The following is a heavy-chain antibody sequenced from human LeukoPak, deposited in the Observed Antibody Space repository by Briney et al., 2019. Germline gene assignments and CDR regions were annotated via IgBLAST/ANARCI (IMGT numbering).Heavy chain of an antibody. CDR3: ARDSPNYGEPYYFDY. CDR2: IYHSGST. J-gene: IGHJ4*02. CDR1: GYSISSGYY. V-gene: IGHV4-38-2*02. Sequence: SETLSLTCTVSGYSISSGYYWGWIRQPPGKGLEWIGSIYHSGSTYYNPSLESRVTISVDTSKNQFSLKLSSVTAADTAVYYCARDSPNYGEPYYFDYWGQGTLVTVSS. D-gene: IGHD4/OR15-4a*01.